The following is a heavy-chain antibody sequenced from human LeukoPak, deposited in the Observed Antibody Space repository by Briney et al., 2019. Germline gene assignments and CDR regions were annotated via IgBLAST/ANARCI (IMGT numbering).Heavy chain of an antibody. CDR1: GFTFSSYG. CDR2: ISYDGSNK. D-gene: IGHD6-6*01. CDR3: AKGSSIAARAFFDY. J-gene: IGHJ4*02. V-gene: IGHV3-30*18. Sequence: PGRSLRLSCAASGFTFSSYGMHWVRQAPGKGLEWVAVISYDGSNKYYADSVKGRFTISRDNSKNTLYLQMNSLRAEDTAVYYCAKGSSIAARAFFDYWGQGTPVTVSS.